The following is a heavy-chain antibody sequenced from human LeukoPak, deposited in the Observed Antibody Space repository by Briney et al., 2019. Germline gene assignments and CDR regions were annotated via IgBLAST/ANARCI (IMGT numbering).Heavy chain of an antibody. CDR3: AKGYYYDSSGYVDY. V-gene: IGHV3-9*01. CDR2: ISWNSGSI. J-gene: IGHJ4*02. CDR1: GFTFDDYA. D-gene: IGHD3-22*01. Sequence: GGSLRLSCAASGFTFDDYAMHWVRQAPGKGLEWVSGISWNSGSIGYADSVKGRFTISRDNAKNSLYLQMNSLRAEDTALYYCAKGYYYDSSGYVDYWGQGTLATVSS.